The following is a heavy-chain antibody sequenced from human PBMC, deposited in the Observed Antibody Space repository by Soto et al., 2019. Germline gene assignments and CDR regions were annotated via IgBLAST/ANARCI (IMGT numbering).Heavy chain of an antibody. V-gene: IGHV3-30*18. J-gene: IGHJ5*02. CDR3: AKFNYYDSSGPMA. D-gene: IGHD3-22*01. CDR1: GFTFSSYG. CDR2: ISYDGSNK. Sequence: GGSLRLSCAASGFTFSSYGMHWVRQAPGKGLEWVAVISYDGSNKYYADSVKGRFTISRDNSKNTLYLQMNSLRAEDTAVYYCAKFNYYDSSGPMAWGQGTLVTVSS.